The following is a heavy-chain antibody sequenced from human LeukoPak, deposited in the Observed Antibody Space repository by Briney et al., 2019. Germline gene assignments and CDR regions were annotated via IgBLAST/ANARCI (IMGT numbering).Heavy chain of an antibody. CDR1: GGSISSYY. Sequence: SETLSLTCTVSGGSISSYYWSWIRQPAGKGLEWIGRIYTSGSTNYNPSLKSRVAMSVDTSKNQFSLKLSSVTAADTAVYYCARDSKRRGYSYGLDAFDIWGQGTMVTVSS. CDR3: ARDSKRRGYSYGLDAFDI. D-gene: IGHD5-18*01. CDR2: IYTSGST. V-gene: IGHV4-4*07. J-gene: IGHJ3*02.